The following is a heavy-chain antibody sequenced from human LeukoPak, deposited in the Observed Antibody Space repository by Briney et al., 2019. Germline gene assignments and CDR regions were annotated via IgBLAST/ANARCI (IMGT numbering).Heavy chain of an antibody. J-gene: IGHJ1*01. Sequence: ASVKVSCKASGYTFINYYIDWVRQAPGQGLEWMGRINPNSGGTKYTQKFHGRVTMTRDTSISTAYMELSRLRSDDTAVYYCAREGSGWYMDFQHWGQGTLVTVSS. CDR2: INPNSGGT. V-gene: IGHV1-2*06. CDR1: GYTFINYY. CDR3: AREGSGWYMDFQH. D-gene: IGHD6-19*01.